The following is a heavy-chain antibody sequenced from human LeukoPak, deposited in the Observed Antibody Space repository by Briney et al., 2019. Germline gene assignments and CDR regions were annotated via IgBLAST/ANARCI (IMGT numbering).Heavy chain of an antibody. CDR3: ARDREQQLFDL. V-gene: IGHV3-21*01. Sequence: GGSRRLSCAASGFTFSRYSMNWVRQAPGKGLEWVSSITISSTYLFYADSVKGRFTISRDNAKNSLYLQVNSLRAEDTAVYYCARDREQQLFDLWGQGTLVTVSS. D-gene: IGHD6-13*01. CDR2: ITISSTYL. CDR1: GFTFSRYS. J-gene: IGHJ5*02.